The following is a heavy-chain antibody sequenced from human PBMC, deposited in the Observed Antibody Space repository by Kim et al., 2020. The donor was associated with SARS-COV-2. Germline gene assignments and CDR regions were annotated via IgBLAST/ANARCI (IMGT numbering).Heavy chain of an antibody. CDR1: GFTFSSYG. V-gene: IGHV3-30*18. CDR3: AKVSMGLQRDYFDY. CDR2: ISYDGSNK. Sequence: GGSLRLSCAASGFTFSSYGMHWVRQAPGKGLEWVAVISYDGSNKYYADSVKGRFTISRDNSKNTLYLQMNSLRAEDTAVYYCAKVSMGLQRDYFDYWGQGTLVTVSS. J-gene: IGHJ4*02. D-gene: IGHD2-21*01.